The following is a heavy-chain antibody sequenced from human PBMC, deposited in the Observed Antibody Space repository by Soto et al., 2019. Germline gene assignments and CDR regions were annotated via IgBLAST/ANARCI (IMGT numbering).Heavy chain of an antibody. CDR2: ISHNGAST. CDR3: AKGKYSSGWYGRADVFDI. Sequence: EVQLWEFGGGLVQPGGTLRLSCAASGFTFSNYAMNWVRQAPGKGLEWVSVISHNGASTYSADSVKGRFTTSRDNSKNALYLQMHILRAEDTAVYYCAKGKYSSGWYGRADVFDIWGQGTVVTVSS. J-gene: IGHJ3*02. V-gene: IGHV3-23*01. CDR1: GFTFSNYA. D-gene: IGHD6-19*01.